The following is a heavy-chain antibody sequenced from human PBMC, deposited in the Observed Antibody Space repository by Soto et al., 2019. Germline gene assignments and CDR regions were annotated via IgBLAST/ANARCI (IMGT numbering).Heavy chain of an antibody. CDR2: IYYRSKWFH. J-gene: IGHJ6*02. V-gene: IGHV6-1*01. Sequence: PSQTLSVTCVISGDSVSSNGACWNWIRQSPSRGLQWLGRIYYRSKWFHDYAASVESRMAINPDTSRNQFSLQLNYVTPEDTAVYYCARVQGSAGTCLDGLDVWGQGTTVTVSS. D-gene: IGHD2-15*01. CDR3: ARVQGSAGTCLDGLDV. CDR1: GDSVSSNGAC.